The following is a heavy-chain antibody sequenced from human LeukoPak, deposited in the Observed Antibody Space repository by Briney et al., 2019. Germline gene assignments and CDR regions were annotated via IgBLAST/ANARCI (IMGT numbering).Heavy chain of an antibody. V-gene: IGHV3-7*04. CDR3: TRVGYIDEGIDY. J-gene: IGHJ4*02. CDR1: GFPFSSYW. Sequence: GGSLRLSCVASGFPFSSYWMTWVRQAPGKGLERVANIKQDGSKKSYVDSVKGRFTISRDNAKNSPYLQMNSLRAEDTAIYYCTRVGYIDEGIDYWGQGTLVTVSS. D-gene: IGHD5-24*01. CDR2: IKQDGSKK.